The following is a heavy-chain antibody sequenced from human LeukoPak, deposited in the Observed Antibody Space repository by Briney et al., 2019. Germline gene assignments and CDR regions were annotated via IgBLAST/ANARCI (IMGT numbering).Heavy chain of an antibody. CDR2: ISSSSSYI. CDR1: GFTFSSYS. J-gene: IGHJ4*02. V-gene: IGHV3-21*04. Sequence: GGSLRLSRAASGFTFSSYSMNWVRQAPGKGLEWVSSISSSSSYIYYADSVKGRFTISRDNAKNSLSLQMNSLRAEDTAVYYCTTFYTRLTDYWGQGTLVTVSS. D-gene: IGHD2/OR15-2a*01. CDR3: TTFYTRLTDY.